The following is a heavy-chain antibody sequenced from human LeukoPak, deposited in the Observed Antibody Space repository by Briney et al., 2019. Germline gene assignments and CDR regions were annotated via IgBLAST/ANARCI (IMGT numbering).Heavy chain of an antibody. CDR2: ISGSGGST. CDR1: GFTFSSYA. Sequence: GGSLRLSCAASGFTFSSYAMSWVRQAPGKGLEWVSAISGSGGSTYYADSVKGRFTISRDNSNNTLYLQMNSLRAEDTAVYYCAKDSNKGVHYASVYYFDYWGQGTLVTVSS. CDR3: AKDSNKGVHYASVYYFDY. D-gene: IGHD3-10*01. J-gene: IGHJ4*02. V-gene: IGHV3-23*01.